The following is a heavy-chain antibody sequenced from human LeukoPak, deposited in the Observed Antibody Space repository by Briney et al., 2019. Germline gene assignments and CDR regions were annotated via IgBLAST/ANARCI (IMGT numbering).Heavy chain of an antibody. CDR1: GFTFDNYG. D-gene: IGHD3-22*01. CDR2: IHWNGGRT. CDR3: AKDSAYDSSGYYGGNFDY. V-gene: IGHV3-20*04. J-gene: IGHJ4*02. Sequence: GGSLRLSCAASGFTFDNYGINWVRQAPGKGLEWVSRIHWNGGRTGYADSVKGRFTISRDNAKNSLYLQMNSLRAEDTALYYCAKDSAYDSSGYYGGNFDYWGQGTLVTVSS.